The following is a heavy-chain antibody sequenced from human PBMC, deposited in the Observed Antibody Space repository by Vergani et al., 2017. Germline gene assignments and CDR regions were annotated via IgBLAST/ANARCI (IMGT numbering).Heavy chain of an antibody. CDR3: ARDVAAAGRYYYYYGMDV. CDR1: GFTFSSYW. D-gene: IGHD6-13*01. Sequence: EVQLVESGGGLVQPGGSLRLSCAASGFTFSSYWMSWVRQAPGKGLEWVSNIKQDGSEKYYVDSVKGRFTISRDNAKNSLYLQMNSLRAEDTAVYYCARDVAAAGRYYYYYGMDVWGQWTTVTVSS. V-gene: IGHV3-7*01. J-gene: IGHJ6*02. CDR2: IKQDGSEK.